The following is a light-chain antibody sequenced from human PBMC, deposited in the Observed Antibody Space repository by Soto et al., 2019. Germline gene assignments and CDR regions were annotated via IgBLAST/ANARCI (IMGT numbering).Light chain of an antibody. Sequence: ETVITPSPATPSVSPGERATLSCRATQSARISLGWYQQKPGQAPRLLIYDVSTRATGVPARFSGSGSGTEFTLTISSPQSEDFAVYYCQQYNNWPPTFGQGTRLEIK. CDR1: QSARIS. CDR2: DVS. CDR3: QQYNNWPPT. J-gene: IGKJ5*01. V-gene: IGKV3-15*01.